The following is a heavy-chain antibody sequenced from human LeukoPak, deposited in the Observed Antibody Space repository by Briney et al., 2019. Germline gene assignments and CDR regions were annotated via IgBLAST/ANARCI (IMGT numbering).Heavy chain of an antibody. CDR2: IYYSGST. CDR3: ARHSGSSPHYFDY. D-gene: IGHD1-26*01. J-gene: IGHJ4*02. Sequence: SETLSLTCTVSGGSISSYYWSWLRQPPGKGLELIGFIYYSGSTHYKSSLKSRVTISVDTSKNQFSLRLSSVTAADTAVYYCARHSGSSPHYFDYWGQGTLVTVSS. V-gene: IGHV4-59*08. CDR1: GGSISSYY.